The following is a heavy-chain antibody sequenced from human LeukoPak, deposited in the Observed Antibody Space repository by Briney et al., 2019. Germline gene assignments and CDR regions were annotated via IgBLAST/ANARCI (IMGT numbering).Heavy chain of an antibody. Sequence: SESLSLTCAVYGGSFSGYYWSWIRQPPGKGLEWIGAINHSGSSNYNPSFKSRVTISVDTSKNQLSLQLSSVTAADTAVYYCARGVGNDDILTGYYGGREYYFDYWGQGTLVTVSS. D-gene: IGHD3-9*01. V-gene: IGHV4-34*01. CDR1: GGSFSGYY. CDR3: ARGVGNDDILTGYYGGREYYFDY. CDR2: INHSGSS. J-gene: IGHJ4*02.